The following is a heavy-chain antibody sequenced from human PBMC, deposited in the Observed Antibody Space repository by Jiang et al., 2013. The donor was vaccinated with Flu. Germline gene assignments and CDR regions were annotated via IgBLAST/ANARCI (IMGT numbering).Heavy chain of an antibody. V-gene: IGHV1-18*01. J-gene: IGHJ3*02. Sequence: SGAEVKKPGASVKVSCKASGYTFTSYGISWVRQAPGQGLEWMGWISAYNGNTNYAQKLQGRVTMTTDTSTSTAYMELRSLRSDDTAVYYCARFSHQLVGASPANAFDIWGQGTMVTVSS. D-gene: IGHD1-26*01. CDR3: ARFSHQLVGASPANAFDI. CDR2: ISAYNGNT. CDR1: GYTFTSYG.